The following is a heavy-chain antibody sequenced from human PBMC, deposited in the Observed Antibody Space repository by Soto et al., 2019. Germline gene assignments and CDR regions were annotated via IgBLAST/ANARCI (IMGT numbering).Heavy chain of an antibody. D-gene: IGHD2-15*01. CDR2: IYYSGST. CDR1: GGSISSSSYY. Sequence: QLQLQESGPGLVKPSETLSLTCTVSGGSISSSSYYWGWIRQPPGKGLEWIGSIYYSGSTYYNPSLKSRVTISVDTSKNQFSLKLSSVTAADTAVYYCARRTVRFCSGGSCYSNFDYWGQGTLVTVSS. J-gene: IGHJ4*02. CDR3: ARRTVRFCSGGSCYSNFDY. V-gene: IGHV4-39*01.